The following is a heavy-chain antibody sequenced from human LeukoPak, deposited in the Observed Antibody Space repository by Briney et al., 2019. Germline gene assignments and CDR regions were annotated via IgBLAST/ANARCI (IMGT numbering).Heavy chain of an antibody. D-gene: IGHD4-17*01. CDR3: ARGAGPYGDYRDY. V-gene: IGHV3-48*01. Sequence: GGSLRLSCAASGFTFRRYTLNWVRQAPGKGLEWISYIGSDNTTIDYADSVKGRFTISRDNAENSLYLQMNGLRAEDTAVYYCARGAGPYGDYRDYWGQGTLVTVSS. CDR1: GFTFRRYT. CDR2: IGSDNTTI. J-gene: IGHJ4*02.